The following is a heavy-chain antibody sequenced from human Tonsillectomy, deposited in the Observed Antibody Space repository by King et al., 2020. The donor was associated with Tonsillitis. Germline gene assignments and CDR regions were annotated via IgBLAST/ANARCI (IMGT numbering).Heavy chain of an antibody. D-gene: IGHD6-13*01. CDR2: ISGSGAGT. V-gene: IGHV3-23*04. CDR1: GFTFSSHA. J-gene: IGHJ4*02. CDR3: ANLAAAGEYYFDY. Sequence: DVQLVESGGGLVQPGGSLRLSCAASGFTFSSHAMSWVRQAPGKGLEWVSAISGSGAGTYYADSVKGQFTVSRDNSKNTLYLQMNSLRAEDTAVYYCANLAAAGEYYFDYWGQGTLVTVSS.